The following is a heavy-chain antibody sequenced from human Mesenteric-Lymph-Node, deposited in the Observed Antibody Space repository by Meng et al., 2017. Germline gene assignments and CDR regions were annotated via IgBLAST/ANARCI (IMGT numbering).Heavy chain of an antibody. CDR1: GSTFSSYA. CDR2: ISGSGGST. D-gene: IGHD7-27*01. J-gene: IGHJ4*02. V-gene: IGHV3-23*01. CDR3: AKLNCWGCNFDY. Sequence: VRLWGSGGGLGQLGGSLRLPCAASGSTFSSYARSWVRQAPGRGLEWVSAISGSGGSTYYADSVKGRFTISRDNSKNTLYLQMNSLRAEDTAVYYCAKLNCWGCNFDYWGQGTLVTVSS.